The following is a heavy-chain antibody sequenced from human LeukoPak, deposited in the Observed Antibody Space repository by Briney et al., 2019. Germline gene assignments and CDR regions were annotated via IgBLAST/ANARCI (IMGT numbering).Heavy chain of an antibody. CDR1: GFTFSSYA. V-gene: IGHV3-23*01. D-gene: IGHD6-13*01. Sequence: GGSLRLSCAASGFTFSSYAMSWVRQAPGKGLEWVSAISGSGGSTYYADPVKGRFTISRDNSKNTLYLQMNSLRAEDTAVYYCAKLIIGLAAAGTSASDYWGQGTLVTVSS. CDR3: AKLIIGLAAAGTSASDY. J-gene: IGHJ4*02. CDR2: ISGSGGST.